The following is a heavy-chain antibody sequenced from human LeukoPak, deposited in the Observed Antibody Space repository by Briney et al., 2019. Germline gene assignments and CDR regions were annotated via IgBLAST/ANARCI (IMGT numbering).Heavy chain of an antibody. D-gene: IGHD3-22*01. CDR3: ARGHLPYYDSSGYYRY. CDR1: GGTFSSYA. J-gene: IGHJ4*02. Sequence: ASVKVSCKASGGTFSSYAISWVRQAPGQGLEWMGGIIPIFGTANYAQKFQGRVTITADESTSTAYMELSSLRSEDTAVYYCARGHLPYYDSSGYYRYWGQGTLVTVSS. V-gene: IGHV1-69*13. CDR2: IIPIFGTA.